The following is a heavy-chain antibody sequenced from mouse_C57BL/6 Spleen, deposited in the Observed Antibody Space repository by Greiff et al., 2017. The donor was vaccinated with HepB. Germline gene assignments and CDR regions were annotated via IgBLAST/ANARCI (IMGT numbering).Heavy chain of an antibody. Sequence: VQRVESGAELAKPGASVKLSCKASGYTFTSYWMHWVKQRPGQGLEWIGYINPSSGYTKYNQKFKDKATLTADKSSSTAYMQLSSLTYEDSAVYYCARYLYNYAMDYWGQGTSVTVSS. J-gene: IGHJ4*01. CDR2: INPSSGYT. CDR1: GYTFTSYW. V-gene: IGHV1-7*01. D-gene: IGHD1-3*01. CDR3: ARYLYNYAMDY.